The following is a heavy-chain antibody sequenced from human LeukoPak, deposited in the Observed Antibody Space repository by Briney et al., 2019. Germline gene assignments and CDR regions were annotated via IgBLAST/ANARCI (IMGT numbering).Heavy chain of an antibody. CDR3: ARGDYSGYDFDY. CDR1: GFTVSSNY. CDR2: IYSGGNT. V-gene: IGHV3-53*01. Sequence: GGSLRLSCAASGFTVSSNYMSWVRQALGKGLEWVSFIYSGGNTYYADSVKGRFTISRDNSKNTLYLQMNSLRAEDTAVYYCARGDYSGYDFDYWGQGTLVTVSS. J-gene: IGHJ4*02. D-gene: IGHD5-12*01.